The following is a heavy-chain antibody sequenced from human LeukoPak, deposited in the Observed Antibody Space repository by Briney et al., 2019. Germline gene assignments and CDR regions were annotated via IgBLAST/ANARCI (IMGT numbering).Heavy chain of an antibody. CDR2: ISSSGRRI. CDR1: GFTFSDYE. Sequence: GGSLRLSCAASGFTFSDYEMNWVRQAPGKGLEWVSYISSSGRRIYYADSVKGRFTISRDNAKNSLYLQMNSLRADDTAIYYCARGPRDPTEYCSRATCSPTYEVWGQGTLVTVSS. J-gene: IGHJ4*02. V-gene: IGHV3-48*03. CDR3: ARGPRDPTEYCSRATCSPTYEV. D-gene: IGHD2/OR15-2a*01.